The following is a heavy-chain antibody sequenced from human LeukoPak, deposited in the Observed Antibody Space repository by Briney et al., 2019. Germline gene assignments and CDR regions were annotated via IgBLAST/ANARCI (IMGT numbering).Heavy chain of an antibody. V-gene: IGHV3-23*01. CDR1: GFTFSSYS. CDR2: ISGSGGSK. Sequence: GGSLRLSCAASGFTFSSYSMNWVRQAPGKGLEWVSTISGSGGSKHYADSVEGRFTISRDNSKNTVYLQMNSLRAEDTAIYYCAKLTSASGAYGVDVWGQGTTVTVSS. CDR3: AKLTSASGAYGVDV. D-gene: IGHD3-10*01. J-gene: IGHJ6*02.